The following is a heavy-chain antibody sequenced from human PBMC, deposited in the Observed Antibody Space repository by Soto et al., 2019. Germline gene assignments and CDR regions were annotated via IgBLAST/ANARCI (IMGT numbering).Heavy chain of an antibody. J-gene: IGHJ4*02. CDR1: GFTFSSYA. D-gene: IGHD1-26*01. Sequence: GGSLRLSCAASGFTFSSYAMHWVRQAPGKGLEWVAVISYDGSNRYYADSVKGRFTVSRDSSKNTLYLQMNSLRAEDTAVYYCSNHAGGAPNWGQGTQVTVSS. CDR3: SNHAGGAPN. CDR2: ISYDGSNR. V-gene: IGHV3-30-3*01.